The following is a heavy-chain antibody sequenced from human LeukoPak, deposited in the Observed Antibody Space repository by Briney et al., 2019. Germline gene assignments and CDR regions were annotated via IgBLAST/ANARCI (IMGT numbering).Heavy chain of an antibody. Sequence: GGSLRLSCAASGFTFNNYAMSWVRQAPGRGLEWVSAIGDNGGDTKYADSVKGRFTISRDNSRNTLYLQLNSLRVEDTAIYYCGRDWKLDYWGQGTLVTVSS. CDR2: IGDNGGDT. D-gene: IGHD1-1*01. J-gene: IGHJ4*02. CDR1: GFTFNNYA. CDR3: GRDWKLDY. V-gene: IGHV3-23*01.